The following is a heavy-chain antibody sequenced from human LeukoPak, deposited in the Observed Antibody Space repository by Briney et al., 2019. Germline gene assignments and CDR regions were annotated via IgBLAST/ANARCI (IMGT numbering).Heavy chain of an antibody. D-gene: IGHD5-18*01. CDR1: VYTFTSYG. J-gene: IGHJ4*02. Sequence: ASVNVSCKASVYTFTSYGISWVRQAPGQGLGGRGGISGYKGNKNYAQKFQGRVTMTTDTSTSTVYMELRSLRSDDTAVYYCARDRYSYGSPGDYWGQGTLVTVSS. V-gene: IGHV1-18*01. CDR2: ISGYKGNK. CDR3: ARDRYSYGSPGDY.